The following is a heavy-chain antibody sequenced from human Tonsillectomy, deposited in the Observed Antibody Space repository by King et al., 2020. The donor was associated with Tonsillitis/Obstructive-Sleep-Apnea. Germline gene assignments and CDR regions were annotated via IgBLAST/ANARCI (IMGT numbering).Heavy chain of an antibody. J-gene: IGHJ4*02. D-gene: IGHD5-12*01. V-gene: IGHV1-3*04. CDR2: VNTGNGNT. CDR3: ARDPNSGFLNY. Sequence: VQLVQSGTEVKNPGASVKLSCKASGYTFTNYAIHWVRQAPGQWLEWMGWVNTGNGNTKYSQNFQGRVTITRDTSATTAYMELSSLRSEDTAVYYCARDPNSGFLNYWGQGTLVTVSS. CDR1: GYTFTNYA.